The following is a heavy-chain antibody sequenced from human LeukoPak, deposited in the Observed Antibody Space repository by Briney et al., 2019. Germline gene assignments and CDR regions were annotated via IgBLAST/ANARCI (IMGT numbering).Heavy chain of an antibody. Sequence: GGSLRLSCAASGFTFSSYSMNWVRQAPGKGLEWVSSISSSSSYIYYADSVKGRFTISRDNAKNSLYLQMNSLRAEDTAVYYCARGGPYPIFGVVSFAYWGQGTLVTVSS. CDR1: GFTFSSYS. CDR2: ISSSSSYI. CDR3: ARGGPYPIFGVVSFAY. V-gene: IGHV3-21*01. D-gene: IGHD3-3*01. J-gene: IGHJ4*02.